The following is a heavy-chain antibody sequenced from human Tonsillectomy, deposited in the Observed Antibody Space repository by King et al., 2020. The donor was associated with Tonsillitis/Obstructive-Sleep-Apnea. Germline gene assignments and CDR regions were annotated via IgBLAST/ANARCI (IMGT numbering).Heavy chain of an antibody. CDR1: GFTFISYG. CDR2: IWNDGSNK. V-gene: IGHV3-33*06. CDR3: AKEYGSALYYFAY. D-gene: IGHD3-10*01. Sequence: QLVQSGGGVVQPGRSLRLSCAASGFTFISYGMHWVRQAPGKGLEWVAVIWNDGSNKYYADSVKGRFTISRDNSKNTLYLQMNRLRAEDTVVYYCAKEYGSALYYFAYWGQGTPVTVSS. J-gene: IGHJ4*02.